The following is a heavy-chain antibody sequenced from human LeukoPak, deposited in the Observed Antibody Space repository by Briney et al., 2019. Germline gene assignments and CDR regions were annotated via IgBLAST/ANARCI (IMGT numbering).Heavy chain of an antibody. Sequence: ASVKVSCKASGYTFTVHYLHWLRQAPGQGLEWMGWIKPDSGATNFAQNFQGGVTMTSDTSINTAYMELSSLTSDDTAMYYCARDHDYGPDYWGQGTLVTVSA. CDR3: ARDHDYGPDY. J-gene: IGHJ4*02. CDR1: GYTFTVHY. V-gene: IGHV1-2*02. CDR2: IKPDSGAT. D-gene: IGHD4/OR15-4a*01.